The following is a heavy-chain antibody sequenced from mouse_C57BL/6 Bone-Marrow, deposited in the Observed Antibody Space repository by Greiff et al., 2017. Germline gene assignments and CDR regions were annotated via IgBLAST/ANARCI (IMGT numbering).Heavy chain of an antibody. CDR1: GYTFTDYY. J-gene: IGHJ2*01. Sequence: VQLQQSGPVLVKPGASVKMSCKASGYTFTDYYMNWVKQSHGKSLEWIGVINPYNGGTSYNQKFKGKATLTVDKSSSTAYMELNSLTSEDSAVYYCAREATVPPHWGKGTTLTVSS. CDR2: INPYNGGT. V-gene: IGHV1-19*01. D-gene: IGHD1-1*01. CDR3: AREATVPPH.